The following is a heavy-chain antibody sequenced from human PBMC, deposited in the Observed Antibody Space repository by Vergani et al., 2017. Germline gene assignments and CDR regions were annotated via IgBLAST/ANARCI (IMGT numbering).Heavy chain of an antibody. J-gene: IGHJ4*02. CDR2: IRYDGSNK. CDR1: GFTFSSYG. D-gene: IGHD6-19*01. V-gene: IGHV3-30*02. Sequence: QVQLVESGGGVVQPGRSLRLSCAASGFTFSSYGMHWVRQAPGKGLEWVAFIRYDGSNKYYADSVKGRFTISRDNSKNTLYLQMNSLRAEDTAVYYCAKDPSSGLIRYFDYWGQGTLVTVSS. CDR3: AKDPSSGLIRYFDY.